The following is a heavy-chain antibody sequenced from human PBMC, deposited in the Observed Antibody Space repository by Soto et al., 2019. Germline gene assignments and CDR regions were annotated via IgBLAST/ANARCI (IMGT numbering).Heavy chain of an antibody. V-gene: IGHV3-53*01. CDR3: ARDRSHCINGVCYSGSDY. D-gene: IGHD2-8*01. CDR1: GLTASSNY. J-gene: IGHJ4*02. Sequence: GALRLSCAASGLTASSNYMSWVRRAPGTRLEWVSVIYSGGSTYYADSVKGRFTISRDNSKNTLFLQMNSLRAEDSAVYYCARDRSHCINGVCYSGSDYWGRGPLVTVYS. CDR2: IYSGGST.